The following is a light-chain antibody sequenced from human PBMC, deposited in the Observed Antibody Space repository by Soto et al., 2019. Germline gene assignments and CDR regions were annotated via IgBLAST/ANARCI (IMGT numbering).Light chain of an antibody. CDR1: QRITTY. CDR2: TSG. J-gene: IGKJ2*01. Sequence: IEMTQSPSSLSASVGDRVTITCRASQRITTYLNWYQQKPGEAPKLLISTSGTLQRGVPSRFSGSGSGTDFTLTITPLRPEDFAPYFCQQTYRTPYTFGQGTKLEIK. V-gene: IGKV1-39*01. CDR3: QQTYRTPYT.